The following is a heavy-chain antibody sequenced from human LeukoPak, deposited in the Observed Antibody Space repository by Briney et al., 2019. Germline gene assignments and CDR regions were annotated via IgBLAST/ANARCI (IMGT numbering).Heavy chain of an antibody. D-gene: IGHD3-3*01. CDR2: IYYSGST. Sequence: SETLSLTCTVSGGSISSYYWSWIRQPPGKGLEWIGYIYYSGSTNYNPSLKSRVTMSVDTSKNQFSLKLSSVTAADTAVYYCARGGNGFLEWLSSWFDPWGQGTLVTVSS. CDR3: ARGGNGFLEWLSSWFDP. J-gene: IGHJ5*02. CDR1: GGSISSYY. V-gene: IGHV4-59*01.